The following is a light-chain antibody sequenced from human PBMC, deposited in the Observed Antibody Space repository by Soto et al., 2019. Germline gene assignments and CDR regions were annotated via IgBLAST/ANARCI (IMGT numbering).Light chain of an antibody. V-gene: IGKV1-39*01. Sequence: DIQMTQSPSSLSAFVGDRVTITCRASQSISIYLNWYQQKPGKAPNILIYAASTLQSGVPSRFSGSGSGTDFTLTISSLQPEDFATYYCQQSYSNSGFGGGTKVEIK. CDR2: AAS. CDR1: QSISIY. CDR3: QQSYSNSG. J-gene: IGKJ4*01.